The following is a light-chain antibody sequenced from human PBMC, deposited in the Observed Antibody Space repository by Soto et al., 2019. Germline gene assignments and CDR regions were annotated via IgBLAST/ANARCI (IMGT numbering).Light chain of an antibody. V-gene: IGKV1-39*01. CDR1: QSVKNF. J-gene: IGKJ5*01. CDR2: AVS. CDR3: QQSNTIPNT. Sequence: DIQMTQSPSSLSASVGDRVTITCRASQSVKNFLNWYQQKPGKAPELLVYAVSNLQSGVPSRFSGSVSGTDFTLTISSLQPEDFATYYCQQSNTIPNTFGQGTRLEIK.